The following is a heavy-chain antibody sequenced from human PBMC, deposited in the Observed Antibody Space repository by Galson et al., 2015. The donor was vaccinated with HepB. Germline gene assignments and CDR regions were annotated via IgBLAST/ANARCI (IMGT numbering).Heavy chain of an antibody. D-gene: IGHD4-23*01. J-gene: IGHJ3*02. CDR2: INHSGST. V-gene: IGHV4-34*01. Sequence: ETLSLTCAVYGGSFSGYYWSWIRQPPGKGLEWIGEINHSGSTNYNPSLKSRVTISVDTSKNQFSLKLSSVTAADTAVYYCASSRTVGAFDIWGQGTMVTVSS. CDR3: ASSRTVGAFDI. CDR1: GGSFSGYY.